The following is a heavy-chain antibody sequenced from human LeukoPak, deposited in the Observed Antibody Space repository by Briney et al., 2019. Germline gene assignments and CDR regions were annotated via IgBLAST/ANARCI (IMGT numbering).Heavy chain of an antibody. V-gene: IGHV3-20*04. CDR1: GFTFDDYG. J-gene: IGHJ4*02. CDR3: ARAWDTAMVAAGDY. D-gene: IGHD5-18*01. CDR2: INWNGGST. Sequence: GGSLRLSCAASGFTFDDYGMSWVRQAPGKGLEWVSGINWNGGSTGYADSVKGRFTISRDNAKNSLYLQMNSLRAEDTALYYCARAWDTAMVAAGDYWGQGTLVTVSS.